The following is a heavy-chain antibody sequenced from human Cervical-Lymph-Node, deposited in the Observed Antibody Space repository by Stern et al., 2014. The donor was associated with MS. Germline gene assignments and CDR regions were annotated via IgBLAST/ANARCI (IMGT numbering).Heavy chain of an antibody. D-gene: IGHD6-6*01. V-gene: IGHV1-69*01. CDR2: IIPIFGTA. CDR3: ARAAYSTSSYNY. CDR1: GGTFNTNV. Sequence: VQLVESGAEVKKPGSSVKVSCKASGGTFNTNVISWVRQAPGQGLEWMGGIIPIFGTALYAQKFQGRVTITANEPPRAVYMELSSLRSEDTAVYYCARAAYSTSSYNYWGQGTLVIVSS. J-gene: IGHJ4*02.